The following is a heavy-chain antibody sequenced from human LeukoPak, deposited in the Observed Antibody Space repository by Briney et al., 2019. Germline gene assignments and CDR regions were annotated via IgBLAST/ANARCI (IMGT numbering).Heavy chain of an antibody. V-gene: IGHV7-4-1*02. CDR1: GYTFSSYA. CDR3: ARVSGAPTLLDS. J-gene: IGHJ4*02. D-gene: IGHD3-10*01. CDR2: INTNTGNP. Sequence: ASVKVSCKASGYTFSSYAMKWVRQARGQGLEWVGWINTNTGNPTYAQGLTGRFAFSLDTSASTAYLQISSLKAEDTAVYYCARVSGAPTLLDSWGQGTLVTVSS.